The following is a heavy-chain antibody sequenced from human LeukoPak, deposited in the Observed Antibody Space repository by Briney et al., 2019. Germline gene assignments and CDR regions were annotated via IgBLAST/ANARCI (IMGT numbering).Heavy chain of an antibody. CDR2: IRYDGRNK. D-gene: IGHD1-14*01. Sequence: GGSLRLSCAAAGLTFSNYGMHWVRQAPGKGLQWVAYIRYDGRNKYSADSVKGRFTISRDNSKNTLYLQMNSLRAEDTAVYYCAREPLTTGDYWGQGTLVTVSS. J-gene: IGHJ4*02. CDR1: GLTFSNYG. V-gene: IGHV3-30*02. CDR3: AREPLTTGDY.